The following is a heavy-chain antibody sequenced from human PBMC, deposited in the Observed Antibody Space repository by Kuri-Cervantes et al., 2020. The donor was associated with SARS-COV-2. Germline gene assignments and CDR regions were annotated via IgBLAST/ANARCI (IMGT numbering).Heavy chain of an antibody. D-gene: IGHD6-19*01. Sequence: GSLRLSCAVYGGSFSGYYWSWIRQPPGKGLEWIGEINHSGSTNYNPSLKSRVTISVDTSKNQFSLKLSSVTAADTAVYYCARGAPLPYSSGPTAAPDYYYGMDVWGQGTTVTVSS. CDR1: GGSFSGYY. J-gene: IGHJ6*02. CDR2: INHSGST. V-gene: IGHV4-34*01. CDR3: ARGAPLPYSSGPTAAPDYYYGMDV.